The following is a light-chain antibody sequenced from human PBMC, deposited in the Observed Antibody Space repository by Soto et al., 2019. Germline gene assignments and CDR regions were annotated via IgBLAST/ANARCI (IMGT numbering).Light chain of an antibody. CDR1: SSDVGGYNY. Sequence: QSALTQPASVSGSPGQSITISCTGTSSDVGGYNYVSWYQQHPGKAPKLMIYDVSNRPSGVSNRLSGSKSGNTASLTISGLQAEDEAVYYCSAYTSSSTYVFGTGTKLTVL. CDR3: SAYTSSSTYV. J-gene: IGLJ1*01. CDR2: DVS. V-gene: IGLV2-14*01.